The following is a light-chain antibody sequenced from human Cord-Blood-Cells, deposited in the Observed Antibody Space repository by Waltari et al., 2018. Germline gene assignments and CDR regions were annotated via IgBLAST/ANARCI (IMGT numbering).Light chain of an antibody. J-gene: IGLJ2*01. CDR3: CSYAGSSTFHVV. Sequence: QSALTQPASVSGSPGQSITISCNGTSSDVGCYNLVSWYQQHPCKAPKPMIYEGSKRPSGVSNRFSGSKSGNTASLTISGLQAEDEADYYCCSYAGSSTFHVVFGGGTKLTVL. CDR2: EGS. CDR1: SSDVGCYNL. V-gene: IGLV2-23*03.